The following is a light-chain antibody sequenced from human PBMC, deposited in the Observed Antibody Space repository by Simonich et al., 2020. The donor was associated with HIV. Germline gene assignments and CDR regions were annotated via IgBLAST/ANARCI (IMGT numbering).Light chain of an antibody. Sequence: EIVMTQSPATLSVSPGERATLSCRASQSVIGNLAWYKQKPGQAPRLLIYGSSTRPTGIPARFSGSGSGRDFTLTISNMHSEDFAVYYCQQYNNWPLLFGQGTKLEIK. V-gene: IGKV3-15*01. CDR1: QSVIGN. CDR3: QQYNNWPLL. CDR2: GSS. J-gene: IGKJ2*01.